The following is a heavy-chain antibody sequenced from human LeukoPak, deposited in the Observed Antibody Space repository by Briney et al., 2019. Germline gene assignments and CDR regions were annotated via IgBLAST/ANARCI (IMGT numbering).Heavy chain of an antibody. CDR3: AKDRLNLPGALNY. D-gene: IGHD3-10*01. V-gene: IGHV3-30*18. CDR2: ISYGGSNK. CDR1: GFTFSSYG. Sequence: GGSLRLSCAASGFTFSSYGMHWVRQAPGKGLEWVAVISYGGSNKYYADSVKGRFTISRDNSKNTLYLQMNSLRAEDTAIYYCAKDRLNLPGALNYWGQGTLVTVSS. J-gene: IGHJ4*02.